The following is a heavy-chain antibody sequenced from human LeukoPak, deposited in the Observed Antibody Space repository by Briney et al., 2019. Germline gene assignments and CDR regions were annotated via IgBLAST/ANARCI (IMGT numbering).Heavy chain of an antibody. CDR2: ISSSSSYI. D-gene: IGHD3-22*01. J-gene: IGHJ4*02. V-gene: IGHV3-21*01. CDR1: GFTFSSYS. CDR3: AKGGYYDSSALIPHY. Sequence: GGSLRLSCAASGFTFSSYSMNWVRQAPGEELEWVSSISSSSSYIYYADSVKDRFTISRDNAKNSLYLQMNSLRAEDTAVYYWAKGGYYDSSALIPHYWGQGTLVTVSS.